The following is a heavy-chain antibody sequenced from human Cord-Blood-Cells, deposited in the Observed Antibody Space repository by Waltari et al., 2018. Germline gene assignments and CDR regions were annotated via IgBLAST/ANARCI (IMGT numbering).Heavy chain of an antibody. CDR2: ISYDESNK. J-gene: IGHJ4*02. CDR3: ASDGSGSYYNFDY. CDR1: GFTFSSYA. D-gene: IGHD3-10*01. Sequence: QVQLVESGGGVVQPGRSLRLSCAASGFTFSSYAMHWVRQAPGKGLEWMAVISYDESNKYYADSVKGRFTISRDNSKNTLYLQMNSLRAEDTAVYYCASDGSGSYYNFDYWGQGTLVTVSS. V-gene: IGHV3-30*04.